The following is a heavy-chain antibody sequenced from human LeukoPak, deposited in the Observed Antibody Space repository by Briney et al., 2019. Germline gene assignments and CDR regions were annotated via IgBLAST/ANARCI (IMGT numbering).Heavy chain of an antibody. CDR1: GYTFTSYY. V-gene: IGHV1-46*01. Sequence: GASVKVSCKASGYTFTSYYMHWVRQAPGQGLERMGIINPSAGSTTYALKFQGRVTMTRDMSTSTVFMELSSLRYGDTAVYYCARRKVLGFMYVWGTGTAVTVSS. J-gene: IGHJ6*03. D-gene: IGHD4/OR15-4a*01. CDR2: INPSAGST. CDR3: ARRKVLGFMYV.